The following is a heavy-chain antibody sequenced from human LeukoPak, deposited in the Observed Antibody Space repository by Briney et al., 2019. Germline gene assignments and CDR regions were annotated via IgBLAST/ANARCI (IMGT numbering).Heavy chain of an antibody. CDR2: ISVYKGNT. CDR1: GYSFTSYG. J-gene: IGHJ4*02. CDR3: ARGSEMGTTGGFDY. Sequence: GASVKVSCKASGYSFTSYGISWVRQAPGQGLEWMGWISVYKGNTNYAQKFQGRVTMTTDTSTSTAYMELRSLRSDDTAVYYCARGSEMGTTGGFDYWGQGTLVTVSS. D-gene: IGHD1-1*01. V-gene: IGHV1-18*04.